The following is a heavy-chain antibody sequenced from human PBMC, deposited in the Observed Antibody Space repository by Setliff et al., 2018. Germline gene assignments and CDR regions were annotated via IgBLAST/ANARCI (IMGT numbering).Heavy chain of an antibody. CDR2: FDPNSGGT. CDR1: GYTFTAYY. V-gene: IGHV1-2*02. J-gene: IGHJ4*02. D-gene: IGHD6-19*01. CDR3: ASRGERSGWYGFAY. Sequence: ASVKVSCKASGYTFTAYYVHWVRQAPGQGLEWMGWFDPNSGGTNYAQMFQGRVTMTRDSSINTAYMELSRLRSDDTAVYYCASRGERSGWYGFAYWGQGTLVTVSS.